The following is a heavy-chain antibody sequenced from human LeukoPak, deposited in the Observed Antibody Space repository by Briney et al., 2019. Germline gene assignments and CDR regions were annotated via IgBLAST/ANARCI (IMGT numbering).Heavy chain of an antibody. CDR1: AGSISGYF. CDR3: ASSGGSRDWFDP. J-gene: IGHJ5*02. D-gene: IGHD2-15*01. CDR2: IFYSGST. V-gene: IGHV4-59*01. Sequence: PSETLSLTCTVSAGSISGYFWSWIRQPPGKGLEWIGYIFYSGSTNYNPSLKSRVTITVDTSENQFSLKLSSVTAADTAVYYCASSGGSRDWFDPWGQGTLVTVSS.